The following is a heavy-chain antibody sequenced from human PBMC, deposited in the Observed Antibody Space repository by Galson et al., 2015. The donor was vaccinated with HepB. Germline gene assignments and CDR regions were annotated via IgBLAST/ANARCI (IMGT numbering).Heavy chain of an antibody. CDR1: GFTFSNCG. V-gene: IGHV3-33*08. J-gene: IGHJ3*02. CDR3: AGARMRSPHDVFDM. CDR2: IWYGGTNK. D-gene: IGHD5-24*01. Sequence: SLRLSCAASGFTFSNCGMHWVRQAPGKGLEWVAIIWYGGTNKYYADSVKGRFTISRDNSKNTLYLQMNRLRAEDTAIYYCAGARMRSPHDVFDMWGQGTMVTVSS.